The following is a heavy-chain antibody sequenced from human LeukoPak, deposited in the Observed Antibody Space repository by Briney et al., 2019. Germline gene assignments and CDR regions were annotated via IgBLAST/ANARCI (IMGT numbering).Heavy chain of an antibody. CDR2: ITSTSSAT. Sequence: GGSLRLSCAASGFKFSSFSMGWVRQAPGKGLEWLSYITSTSSATYYADSLQGRFTISRDNAKNSLYLQINSLRAEDTAVYYCARVGLGIGDYWGQGTLVTVSS. CDR3: ARVGLGIGDY. D-gene: IGHD7-27*01. V-gene: IGHV3-48*04. CDR1: GFKFSSFS. J-gene: IGHJ4*02.